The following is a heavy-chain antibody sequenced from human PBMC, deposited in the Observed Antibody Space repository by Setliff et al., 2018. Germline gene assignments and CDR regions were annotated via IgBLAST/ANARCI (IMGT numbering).Heavy chain of an antibody. CDR2: ISWNSGSI. CDR3: AKDTERGYSYGYSDY. Sequence: GGSLRLSCAASGFTFSSYAMSWVRQAPGKGLEWVSGISWNSGSIGYADSVKGRFTISRDNARNSLYLQMNSLRAEDTALYYCAKDTERGYSYGYSDYWGQGTLVTVSS. CDR1: GFTFSSYA. J-gene: IGHJ4*02. D-gene: IGHD5-18*01. V-gene: IGHV3-9*01.